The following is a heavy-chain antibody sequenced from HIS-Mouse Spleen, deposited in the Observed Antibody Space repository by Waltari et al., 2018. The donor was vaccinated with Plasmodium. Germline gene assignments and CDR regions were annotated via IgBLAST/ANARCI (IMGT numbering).Heavy chain of an antibody. V-gene: IGHV4-4*07. J-gene: IGHJ4*02. D-gene: IGHD5-18*01. CDR1: GGSISSYY. Sequence: QVQLQESGPGLVKPSETLSLTCTVSGGSISSYYWRWIRQPAGKGLEWMGRIYTSGSTNYNPTLKSRVTMSVDTSKNQFSLKLSSVTAADTAVYYCARGDGTAMAFDYWGQGTLVTVSS. CDR3: ARGDGTAMAFDY. CDR2: IYTSGST.